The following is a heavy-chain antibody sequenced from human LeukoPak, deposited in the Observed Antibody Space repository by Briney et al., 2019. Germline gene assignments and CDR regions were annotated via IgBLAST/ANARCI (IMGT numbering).Heavy chain of an antibody. CDR3: ARVGGDYDFWSAPGAFDI. D-gene: IGHD3-3*01. Sequence: SETLSLTCTVSGGSISSYYWSWIRQPPGKGLEWIGYIYYSGSTNYNPSLKSRVTISVDTSKNQFSLKLSSVTADDTAVYYCARVGGDYDFWSAPGAFDIWGQGTMVTVSS. J-gene: IGHJ3*02. V-gene: IGHV4-59*01. CDR1: GGSISSYY. CDR2: IYYSGST.